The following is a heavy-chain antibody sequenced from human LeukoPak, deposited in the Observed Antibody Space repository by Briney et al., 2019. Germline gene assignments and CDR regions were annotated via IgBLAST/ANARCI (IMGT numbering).Heavy chain of an antibody. CDR2: IYYSGST. D-gene: IGHD3-22*01. CDR3: ARVRAVAITMIVVNAFDI. Sequence: PSETLSLTCTVSGGSISCYYWSWIRQPPGKGLEWIGYIYYSGSTNYNPSLKSRVTISVDTSKNQFSLKLSSVTAADTAVYYCARVRAVAITMIVVNAFDIWGQGTMVTVSS. V-gene: IGHV4-59*01. J-gene: IGHJ3*02. CDR1: GGSISCYY.